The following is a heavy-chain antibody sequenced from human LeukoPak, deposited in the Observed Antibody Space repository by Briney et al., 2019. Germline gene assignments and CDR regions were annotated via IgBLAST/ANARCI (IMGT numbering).Heavy chain of an antibody. CDR2: MSADSATT. D-gene: IGHD3-10*01. CDR1: GFNFGSYS. J-gene: IGHJ4*02. CDR3: ARKSASGNYPLDY. Sequence: GGSLRLSCAASGFNFGSYSMTWVRQAPGKGLEWVSVMSADSATTFYADSVKGRFTIPRDNAKNTVFLQMSSLRAEDTALYYCARKSASGNYPLDYWGQGTLVTVTS. V-gene: IGHV3-23*01.